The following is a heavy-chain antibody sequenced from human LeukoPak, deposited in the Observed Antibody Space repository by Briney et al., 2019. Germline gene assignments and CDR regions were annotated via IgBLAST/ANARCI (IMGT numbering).Heavy chain of an antibody. D-gene: IGHD6-19*01. V-gene: IGHV3-7*05. J-gene: IGHJ5*02. Sequence: GGSLRLSCVGSGLTFSNHQMNWVRQAPGKGLEWVAKIKADGDKKHYVDSVKGRFTISRDNAKNSLYLQMNSLRAEDTAVYYCAKGYSNGYGAWGQGTLVTVSS. CDR1: GLTFSNHQ. CDR2: IKADGDKK. CDR3: AKGYSNGYGA.